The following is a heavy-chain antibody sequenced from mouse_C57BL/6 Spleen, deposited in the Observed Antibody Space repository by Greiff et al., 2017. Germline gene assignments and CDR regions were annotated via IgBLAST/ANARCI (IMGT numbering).Heavy chain of an antibody. D-gene: IGHD1-2*01. CDR1: GYTFTSYW. CDR3: ATYYGPYYFDY. J-gene: IGHJ2*01. V-gene: IGHV1-61*01. Sequence: QVQLQQPGAELVRPGSSVKLSCKASGYTFTSYWMDWVKQRPGQGLEWIGNIYPSDSETNYNQKFKDKATLTVDKSSSTDYLQLSRLTSDDSAVYYCATYYGPYYFDYWGQGTTLTVSS. CDR2: IYPSDSET.